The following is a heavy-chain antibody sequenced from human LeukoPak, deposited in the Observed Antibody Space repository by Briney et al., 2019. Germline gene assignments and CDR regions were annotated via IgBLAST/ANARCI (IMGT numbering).Heavy chain of an antibody. Sequence: GGSLRLSCAASGFTFSSYGMHWVRQAPGKGLEWVAVISYDGSNKYYADSVKGRFTISRDNSKNTLYLQMNSLRAEDTAVYYCAKASDYDFWSGLDYWGQGTLDTVSS. CDR1: GFTFSSYG. V-gene: IGHV3-30*18. D-gene: IGHD3-3*01. J-gene: IGHJ4*02. CDR2: ISYDGSNK. CDR3: AKASDYDFWSGLDY.